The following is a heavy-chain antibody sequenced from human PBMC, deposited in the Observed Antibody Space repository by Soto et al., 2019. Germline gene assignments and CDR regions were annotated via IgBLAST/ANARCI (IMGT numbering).Heavy chain of an antibody. Sequence: PSETLSLTCTFSGGSISSSSYYWGWIRQPPGKGLEWIGSIYYSGSTYYNPSLKSRVTISVDTSKNQFSLKLSSVTAADTAVYYCATRIDIVVVPAAENWFDPWGQGTLVTVSS. J-gene: IGHJ5*02. CDR1: GGSISSSSYY. CDR3: ATRIDIVVVPAAENWFDP. D-gene: IGHD2-2*01. V-gene: IGHV4-39*01. CDR2: IYYSGST.